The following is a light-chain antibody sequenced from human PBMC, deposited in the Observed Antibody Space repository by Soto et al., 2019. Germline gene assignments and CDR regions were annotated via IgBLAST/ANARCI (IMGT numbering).Light chain of an antibody. Sequence: DIQLTQSPSFLSASVGDRVTITCRASQDISSFLGWYQRKPGNAPKLLIFAASTLKSGVPSRFSGSESGTEFTLTISSLQREDFATYYCLQVNTYPPTFGGGTKVEIK. V-gene: IGKV1-9*01. CDR2: AAS. J-gene: IGKJ4*01. CDR3: LQVNTYPPT. CDR1: QDISSF.